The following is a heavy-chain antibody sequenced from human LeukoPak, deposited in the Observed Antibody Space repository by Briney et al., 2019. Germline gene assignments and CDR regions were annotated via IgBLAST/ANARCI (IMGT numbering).Heavy chain of an antibody. D-gene: IGHD5-12*01. CDR3: AKDIGATIWFDP. CDR1: GFTFSSYA. Sequence: GGSLRLSCAASGFTFSSYAMSWVRQAPGKGLEWVSAISGSGGSTYYADSVKGRLTISRDNSKNMLYLQMNSLRAEDTAVYYCAKDIGATIWFDPWGQGTLVTVSS. CDR2: ISGSGGST. V-gene: IGHV3-23*01. J-gene: IGHJ5*02.